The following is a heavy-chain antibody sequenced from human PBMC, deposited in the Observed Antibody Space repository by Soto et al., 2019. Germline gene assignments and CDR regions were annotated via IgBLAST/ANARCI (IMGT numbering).Heavy chain of an antibody. CDR3: ARAYGDYGGGQIDY. D-gene: IGHD4-17*01. V-gene: IGHV4-31*03. CDR2: IYYSGST. CDR1: GGSISSGGYY. J-gene: IGHJ4*02. Sequence: SETLCLTCTVSGGSISSGGYYWSWIRQHPGKGLEWIGYIYYSGSTYYNPSLKSRVTISVDTSKNQFSLKLSSVTAADTAVYYCARAYGDYGGGQIDYWGQGTLVTVSS.